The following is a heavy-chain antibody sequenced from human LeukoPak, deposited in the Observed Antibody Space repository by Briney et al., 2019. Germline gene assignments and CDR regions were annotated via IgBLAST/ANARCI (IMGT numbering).Heavy chain of an antibody. J-gene: IGHJ4*02. CDR3: ARAGSDGRRPPYFDY. CDR2: INPNSGGT. D-gene: IGHD1-1*01. V-gene: IGHV1-2*02. Sequence: ASVKVSCKASGYTFTGYYMHWVRQAPGQGLEWMGWINPNSGGTNYAQKFQGRVTMTRDTSISTAYMELSRLRSDDTAVYYCARAGSDGRRPPYFDYWGQGTLVTVSS. CDR1: GYTFTGYY.